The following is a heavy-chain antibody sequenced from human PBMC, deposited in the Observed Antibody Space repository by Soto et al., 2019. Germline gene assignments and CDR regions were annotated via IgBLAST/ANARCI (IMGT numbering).Heavy chain of an antibody. J-gene: IGHJ4*02. Sequence: GGSLRLSCAASEFTFNNYWMTWVRQAPGKGLEWVASIKEDGSQKYYVDSVKGRFTISRDNAKNSLYLEMNSLRAEDTAMYYCARGTLTAPGTDYWGQGTLVTVSS. CDR3: ARGTLTAPGTDY. D-gene: IGHD6-13*01. V-gene: IGHV3-7*01. CDR2: IKEDGSQK. CDR1: EFTFNNYW.